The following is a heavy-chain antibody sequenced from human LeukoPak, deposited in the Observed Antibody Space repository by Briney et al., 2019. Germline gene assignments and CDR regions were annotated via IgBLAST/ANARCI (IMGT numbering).Heavy chain of an antibody. V-gene: IGHV3-33*01. J-gene: IGHJ4*02. CDR1: GFTFSSYD. CDR2: MWSDGSNK. CDR3: ARNSALYY. Sequence: QPGRSLRLSCAASGFTFSSYDMHWVRQAPGKGLEWVAVMWSDGSNKYHADSVKGRFTISRDNSKNTLYLQMNSLRAEDTAVYYCARNSALYYWGQGTLVTVSS. D-gene: IGHD2/OR15-2a*01.